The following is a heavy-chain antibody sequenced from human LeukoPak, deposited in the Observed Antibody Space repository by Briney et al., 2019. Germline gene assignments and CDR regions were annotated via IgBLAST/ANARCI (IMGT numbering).Heavy chain of an antibody. J-gene: IGHJ4*02. CDR3: GRDRGYYDSSGYFGERSIYFDY. D-gene: IGHD3-22*01. CDR2: INPCGGST. V-gene: IGHV1-46*01. Sequence: ASVKVSCKASGYTFTSYYFHWVRQAPGQGLEWMGIINPCGGSTTYAQKFQGRVTMTRDTSTSTVYMELSSLRSEDTAVYYCGRDRGYYDSSGYFGERSIYFDYWGQGTLVTVSS. CDR1: GYTFTSYY.